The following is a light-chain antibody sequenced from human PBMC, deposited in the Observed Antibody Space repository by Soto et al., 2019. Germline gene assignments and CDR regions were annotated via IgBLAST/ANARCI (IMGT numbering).Light chain of an antibody. Sequence: EILLTQSPGTLSLSPGERATLSRRASQSVSSSYLAWYQQKPGQAPRLLIYGASSRATGIPDRFSGSGSGTDFTLTISRLEPEDFAVYYCQQYGSSPFTFGPGTKVDIK. CDR3: QQYGSSPFT. CDR1: QSVSSSY. V-gene: IGKV3-20*01. J-gene: IGKJ3*01. CDR2: GAS.